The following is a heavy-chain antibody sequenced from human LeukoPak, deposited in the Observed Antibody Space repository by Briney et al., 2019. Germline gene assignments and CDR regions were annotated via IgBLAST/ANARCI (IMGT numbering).Heavy chain of an antibody. CDR2: ISGSGDGT. Sequence: GGSLRLSCAASGFTFSSYAMNWVRQAPGKGLEWVSGISGSGDGTYYADSVRGRFTISRDNSKNTLFLHMNSLRAEDTAVYFCAKRDTRGRYYFDSWGLGTLVTVSS. V-gene: IGHV3-23*01. CDR3: AKRDTRGRYYFDS. CDR1: GFTFSSYA. D-gene: IGHD2-2*01. J-gene: IGHJ4*02.